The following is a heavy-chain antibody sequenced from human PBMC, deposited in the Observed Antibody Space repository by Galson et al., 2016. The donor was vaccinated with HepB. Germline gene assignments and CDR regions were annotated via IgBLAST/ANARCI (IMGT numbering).Heavy chain of an antibody. CDR3: ARDPMATRYYYYGMDV. CDR2: IYSGGST. J-gene: IGHJ6*02. CDR1: GFTVSNNY. Sequence: SLRHSCAASGFTVSNNYLSWVRPAPGKGLEWVSVIYSGGSTYYADSVKGRFTISRDNSKTTLYLQMNSLRAEDTAVYYCARDPMATRYYYYGMDVWGQGTTVTVSS. D-gene: IGHD5-24*01. V-gene: IGHV3-53*01.